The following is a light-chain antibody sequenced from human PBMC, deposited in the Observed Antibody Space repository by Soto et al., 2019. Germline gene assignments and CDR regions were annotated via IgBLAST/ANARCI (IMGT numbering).Light chain of an antibody. CDR1: QSVSSY. J-gene: IGKJ4*01. CDR2: DAP. Sequence: EIVLTQSPATLSLSPGERVTLSCRASQSVSSYLAWYQQKPGQAPRRLNYDAPNRATGIPARFSGSGSGTDFTLTSSSLEPEDFAVDHRQRRTIWPLTVGGGTKGEIK. CDR3: QRRTIWPLT. V-gene: IGKV3-11*01.